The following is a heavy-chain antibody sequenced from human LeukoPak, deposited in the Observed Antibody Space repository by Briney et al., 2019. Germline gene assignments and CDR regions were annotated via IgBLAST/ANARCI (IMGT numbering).Heavy chain of an antibody. J-gene: IGHJ2*01. Sequence: SETLSLTCTVSGGSISSSSYYWGWIRQPPGKGLEWIGSIYYSGSTYYNPPLKSRVTISVDTSKNQFCLKLSSVTAPDMAVYYCARRVYSGSYNWYFDLWGRGTLVTVSS. CDR2: IYYSGST. CDR3: ARRVYSGSYNWYFDL. CDR1: GGSISSSSYY. V-gene: IGHV4-39*01. D-gene: IGHD1-26*01.